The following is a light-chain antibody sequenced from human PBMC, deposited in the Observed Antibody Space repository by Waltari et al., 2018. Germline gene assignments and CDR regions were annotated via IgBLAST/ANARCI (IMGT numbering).Light chain of an antibody. J-gene: IGKJ2*01. CDR2: GAS. CDR3: QQYSSSPRT. Sequence: EIVLTPSPGTLSLSPGERATLSCRASQSVSSSYVTWYQQKPGQAPRLLIYGASSRATGIPDRFSGSGSGTDFTLSISRLEPEDLAVYYCQQYSSSPRTFGQGTKLEIK. CDR1: QSVSSSY. V-gene: IGKV3-20*01.